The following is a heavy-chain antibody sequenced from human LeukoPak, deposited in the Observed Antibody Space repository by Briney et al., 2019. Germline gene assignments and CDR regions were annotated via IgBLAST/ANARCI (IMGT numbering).Heavy chain of an antibody. CDR2: IYSGGST. D-gene: IGHD3-22*01. J-gene: IGHJ4*02. V-gene: IGHV3-53*01. CDR3: ARDKGYYSDSSGYHDY. Sequence: GGSLRLSCAASGFTVSSNYMSWVRQAPGKGLEWVSVIYSGGSTYYADSVKGRFTISRDNSKNTLYLQMNSLRAEDTAVYYCARDKGYYSDSSGYHDYWGQGTLVTVSS. CDR1: GFTVSSNY.